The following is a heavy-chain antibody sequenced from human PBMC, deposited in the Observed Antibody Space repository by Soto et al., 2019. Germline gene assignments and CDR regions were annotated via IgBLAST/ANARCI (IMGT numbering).Heavy chain of an antibody. CDR3: ARISGSAGAFDN. D-gene: IGHD6-13*01. Sequence: EVPLVESGGGLVQPGGSLRLSCAASGLTVSSHYMNWVRQAPGKGLEWVSIIYSGGTTYYADSVKGRFTISRHNSNNTLYLQMNSLRPEDTAVYYCARISGSAGAFDNWGQGTLVTVSS. J-gene: IGHJ4*02. CDR1: GLTVSSHY. CDR2: IYSGGTT. V-gene: IGHV3-53*04.